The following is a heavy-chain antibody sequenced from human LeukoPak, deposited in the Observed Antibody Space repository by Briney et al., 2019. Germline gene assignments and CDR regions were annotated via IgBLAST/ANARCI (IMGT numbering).Heavy chain of an antibody. J-gene: IGHJ4*02. D-gene: IGHD3-3*01. CDR1: GYSFTSYW. Sequence: GESLKISCKGSGYSFTSYWIGWVRQMPGKGLEWMGIIYPGDSDTRYSPSFQGQVTISADKSISTAYLQWSSLKASDTAMYYCARLVYDFWSGYYYYFDYWGQGTLVSVSS. CDR2: IYPGDSDT. V-gene: IGHV5-51*01. CDR3: ARLVYDFWSGYYYYFDY.